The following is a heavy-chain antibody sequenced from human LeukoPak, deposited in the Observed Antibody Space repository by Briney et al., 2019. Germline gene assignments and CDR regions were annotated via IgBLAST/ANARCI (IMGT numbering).Heavy chain of an antibody. D-gene: IGHD1-26*01. CDR1: GGSISSYY. Sequence: SETLSLTCTVSGGSISSYYWSWIRQPPGKGLEWIGEINHSGSTSYNPSLKSRVTISVDTSKNQFSLKLSSVTAADTAVYYCARGPEELRTQKTPFDPWGQGTLVTVSS. V-gene: IGHV4-34*01. CDR3: ARGPEELRTQKTPFDP. J-gene: IGHJ5*02. CDR2: INHSGST.